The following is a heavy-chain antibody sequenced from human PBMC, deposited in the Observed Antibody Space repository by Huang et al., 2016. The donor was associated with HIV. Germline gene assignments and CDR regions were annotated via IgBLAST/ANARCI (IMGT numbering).Heavy chain of an antibody. CDR2: IKSDGSST. J-gene: IGHJ4*02. V-gene: IGHV3-74*01. D-gene: IGHD3-22*01. Sequence: EVQLVESGGGLVQPGGSLRLSCAASGFSISSYGMHWVRQAPGKGLVWVSRIKSDGSSTSYADSVKGRFTISRDNAKNTLYLQMNSLRAEDTAVYYCARDPRIQSWLNFFDYWGQGTLVSVSS. CDR1: GFSISSYG. CDR3: ARDPRIQSWLNFFDY.